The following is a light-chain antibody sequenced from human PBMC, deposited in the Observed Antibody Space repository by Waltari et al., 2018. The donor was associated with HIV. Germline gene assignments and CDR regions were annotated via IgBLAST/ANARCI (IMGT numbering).Light chain of an antibody. Sequence: QSVLTQPPSASGTPGQRVTISCSGSSSNIGRNYVYWYQQLPGTAPQLLIYRNNQRPAGVPDRFSGPQAGTSASLAISGLRSEDEADYYWATWNDSLSGYVFGTGTKVTV. J-gene: IGLJ1*01. CDR1: SSNIGRNY. CDR2: RNN. V-gene: IGLV1-47*01. CDR3: ATWNDSLSGYV.